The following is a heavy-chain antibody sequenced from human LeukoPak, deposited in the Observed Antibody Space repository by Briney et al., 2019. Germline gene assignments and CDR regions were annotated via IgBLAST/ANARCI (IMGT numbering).Heavy chain of an antibody. CDR3: ARHYVFVYGGSSFDY. D-gene: IGHD2-8*01. J-gene: IGHJ4*02. CDR1: GGSISSSSYY. V-gene: IGHV4-39*01. Sequence: SETLSLTCTVSGGSISSSSYYWGLIRQPPGKGLEWIGSIYYSGSTNYNPSLRSRLTISVDTSKNQFSLKLSSVTAADTAVYYCARHYVFVYGGSSFDYWGQGTLVTVSS. CDR2: IYYSGST.